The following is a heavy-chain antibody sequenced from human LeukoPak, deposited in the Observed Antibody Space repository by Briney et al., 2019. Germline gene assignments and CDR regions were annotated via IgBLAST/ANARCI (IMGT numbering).Heavy chain of an antibody. D-gene: IGHD3-3*01. CDR1: GVSISSSNSY. J-gene: IGHJ4*02. CDR3: ARQTGSGMFILP. CDR2: IYYSEYT. V-gene: IGHV4-39*01. Sequence: PSETLSLTCTVSGVSISSSNSYWGWIRQPPGKGLGGIGSIYYSEYTHYNASRKSQVSISIDTSKNQFCLKLTAVTAADTAVYYCARQTGSGMFILPGGQGTLVTVSS.